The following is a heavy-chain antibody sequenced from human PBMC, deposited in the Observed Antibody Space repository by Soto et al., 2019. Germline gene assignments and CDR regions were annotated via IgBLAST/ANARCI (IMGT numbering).Heavy chain of an antibody. V-gene: IGHV1-18*01. D-gene: IGHD3-10*01. CDR1: GYRITSYG. CDR3: ARDFYGSGSYFGY. J-gene: IGHJ4*02. CDR2: ISAYNGNT. Sequence: ASVKVCWKACGYRITSYGMRWVRQDPGQGLEWMGWISAYNGNTNYAQKLQGRVTMTTDTSTSTAYMELRSLRSDDTAVYHCARDFYGSGSYFGYWGQGTLVTVSS.